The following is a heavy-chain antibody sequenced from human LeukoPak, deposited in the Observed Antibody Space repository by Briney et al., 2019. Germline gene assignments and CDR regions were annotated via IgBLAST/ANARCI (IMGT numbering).Heavy chain of an antibody. D-gene: IGHD4-17*01. J-gene: IGHJ4*02. CDR1: GFTFNIYG. CDR3: ARRRTTVTTSLDY. Sequence: PGGSLRLSCAASGFTFNIYGMNWVRQAPGKGLQWVSSISSSSSYISYADSVKGRFTISRDNAKNSLYLQMNSLRAEDTAVYYCARRRTTVTTSLDYWGQGTLVTVSS. CDR2: ISSSSSYI. V-gene: IGHV3-21*01.